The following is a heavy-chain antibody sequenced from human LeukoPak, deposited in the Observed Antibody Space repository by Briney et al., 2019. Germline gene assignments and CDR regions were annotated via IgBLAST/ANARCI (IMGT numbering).Heavy chain of an antibody. CDR2: INPSGGRT. CDR1: GYTFTSDY. V-gene: IGHV1-46*01. D-gene: IGHD3-3*01. CDR3: ARGSRFLDY. Sequence: GASVTVSCKASGYTFTSDYIHWVRQAPGQGLEWLGIINPSGGRTTYGQNFQGRVTMTRDTATSTVYMELSSLRSEDTAVYYCARGSRFLDYWGQGTLVTVYS. J-gene: IGHJ4*02.